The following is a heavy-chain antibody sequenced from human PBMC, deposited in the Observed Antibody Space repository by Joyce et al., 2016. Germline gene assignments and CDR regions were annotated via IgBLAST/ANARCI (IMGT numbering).Heavy chain of an antibody. Sequence: QVQLQESGPGLVQPSQTLSLTCGVSGGSISDGGYYWSWIRQRPGQGLEWIGYINYSGNTYYNPSIKSRLTISIDMSKNQFALRLTSVTAADTAVYYCARVPLSSAFDYWGQGILVTVSS. CDR2: INYSGNT. CDR1: GGSISDGGYY. CDR3: ARVPLSSAFDY. D-gene: IGHD1-26*01. J-gene: IGHJ4*02. V-gene: IGHV4-31*11.